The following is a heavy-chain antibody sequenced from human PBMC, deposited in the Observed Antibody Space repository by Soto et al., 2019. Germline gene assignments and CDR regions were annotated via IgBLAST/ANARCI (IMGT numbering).Heavy chain of an antibody. CDR3: ARSFSVRGVLYDY. D-gene: IGHD3-10*01. CDR1: GGSISSYY. Sequence: XGTLSLTCTVSGGSISSYYWSWIRQPSGKGLEWIGRIYTSGSTNYNPSLKSRVTMSVDTSKNQFSLKLSSVTAADTAVYYCARSFSVRGVLYDYWGQGTLVTVSS. J-gene: IGHJ4*02. V-gene: IGHV4-4*07. CDR2: IYTSGST.